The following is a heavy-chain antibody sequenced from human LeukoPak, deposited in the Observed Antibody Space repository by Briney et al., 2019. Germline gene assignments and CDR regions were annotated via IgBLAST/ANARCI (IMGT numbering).Heavy chain of an antibody. D-gene: IGHD3-16*01. V-gene: IGHV3-30*02. CDR3: AKDDNYIRFLS. CDR1: GFTFSSFG. J-gene: IGHJ5*02. Sequence: GGSLRLSCAASGFTFSSFGMHWVRQPPGEGLEWVAFIRYDRSDTYYADSVKGRFTISRDTSKNTLYLQMNSLRAEDTAVYYCAKDDNYIRFLSWGQGTLVTVSS. CDR2: IRYDRSDT.